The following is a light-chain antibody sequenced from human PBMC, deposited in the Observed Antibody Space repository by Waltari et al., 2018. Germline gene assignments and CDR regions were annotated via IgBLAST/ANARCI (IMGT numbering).Light chain of an antibody. CDR3: NSYTGSSSWV. Sequence: QSALTQPTSVSGSPGQSITISCTGTSRDVGFYNYVSWYQQYPGKVPRLLIYDVSERPSGISRRCSGSKSGNTASLTISGLQADDEAYYYCNSYTGSSSWVFGGGTKLTVL. J-gene: IGLJ3*02. V-gene: IGLV2-14*01. CDR2: DVS. CDR1: SRDVGFYNY.